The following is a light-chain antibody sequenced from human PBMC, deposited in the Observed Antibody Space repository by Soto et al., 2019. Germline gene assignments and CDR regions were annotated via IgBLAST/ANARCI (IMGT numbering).Light chain of an antibody. CDR2: KAS. V-gene: IGKV1-5*03. CDR1: KTISTC. J-gene: IGKJ4*01. CDR3: QQYNSYSPLT. Sequence: DIQRTQCPSPLSGSVADRVTIIGGGTKTISTCLAWYQQQPRKAPTLLIYKASSLESGVPSRCSGSGSGTEFTLPISSLQPDDFATSYCQQYNSYSPLTFGGGTKVDIK.